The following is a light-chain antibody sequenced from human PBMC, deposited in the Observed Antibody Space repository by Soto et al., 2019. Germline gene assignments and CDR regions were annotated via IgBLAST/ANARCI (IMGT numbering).Light chain of an antibody. CDR2: GAA. J-gene: IGKJ1*01. CDR3: HQHASFPHT. Sequence: EIVLTQSPGTLSLSPGERATLSCRASQSVSSSQLAWYQLKPGQAPRLLIYGAASRATGIPDRFTGSGSGTDFTLTISRLEPEDFAVYYCHQHASFPHTFGQGTTVEIK. CDR1: QSVSSSQ. V-gene: IGKV3-20*01.